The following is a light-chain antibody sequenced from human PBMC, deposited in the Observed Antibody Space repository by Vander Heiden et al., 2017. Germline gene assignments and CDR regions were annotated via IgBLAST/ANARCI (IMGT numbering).Light chain of an antibody. CDR1: TSDVGAYNY. Sequence: QSALTQPASVSGSPGQSITISCPGTTSDVGAYNYVSWYQQHPGKAPKLMIYGVSNRPSGVSNRFSGSKSGNTASLTISGLQAEDEADYYCSSYTSSSTLVFGGGTRLTVL. V-gene: IGLV2-14*03. J-gene: IGLJ2*01. CDR2: GVS. CDR3: SSYTSSSTLV.